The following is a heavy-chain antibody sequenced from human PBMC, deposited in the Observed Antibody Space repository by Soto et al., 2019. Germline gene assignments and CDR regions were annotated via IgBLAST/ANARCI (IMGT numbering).Heavy chain of an antibody. J-gene: IGHJ3*02. Sequence: GASVKVSCKASGGTFSSYAISWVRQAPGQGLEWMGGSIPIFGTANYAQKFQGRVTITADESTSTAYMELSSLRSEDTAVYYCASDLYYYDSIPVIPQGAFDIWGQGTMVTVSS. CDR1: GGTFSSYA. D-gene: IGHD3-22*01. CDR3: ASDLYYYDSIPVIPQGAFDI. CDR2: SIPIFGTA. V-gene: IGHV1-69*13.